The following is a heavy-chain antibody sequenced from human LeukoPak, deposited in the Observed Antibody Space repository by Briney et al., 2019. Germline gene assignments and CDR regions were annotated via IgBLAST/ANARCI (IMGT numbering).Heavy chain of an antibody. CDR2: IIPIFGTA. CDR1: GGTFSSYA. Sequence: ASVKVSFKASGGTFSSYAISWVRQAPGQGLEWMGGIIPIFGTANYAQKFQGRVTITTDESTSTAYMELSSLRSEDTAVYYCASLGRDGYNRNGAYWGQGTLVTVSS. CDR3: ASLGRDGYNRNGAY. J-gene: IGHJ4*02. V-gene: IGHV1-69*05. D-gene: IGHD5-24*01.